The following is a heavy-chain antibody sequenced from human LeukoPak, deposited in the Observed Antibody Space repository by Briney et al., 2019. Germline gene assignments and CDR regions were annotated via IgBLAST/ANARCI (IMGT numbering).Heavy chain of an antibody. CDR3: AGLMTTVVHTSFGY. CDR2: INPNSGGT. V-gene: IGHV1-2*02. J-gene: IGHJ4*02. D-gene: IGHD4-23*01. Sequence: ASVKVSCKASGYTFTGYYMHWVRQAPGQGLEWMGWINPNSGGTNYAQKFQGRVTMTRDTSISTAYMELSRLRSDDTAVYYCAGLMTTVVHTSFGYWGQGTLVTVSS. CDR1: GYTFTGYY.